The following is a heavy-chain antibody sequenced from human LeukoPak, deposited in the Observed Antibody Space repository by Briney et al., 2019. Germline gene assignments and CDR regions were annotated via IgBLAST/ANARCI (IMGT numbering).Heavy chain of an antibody. J-gene: IGHJ6*02. V-gene: IGHV3-43*02. Sequence: PGGSLRLSCAASGLTLDAYAMHWVRQAPGKGLEWVSLISGDGSITYYADSVKGRFTISRDNSKNSLFLEMNSLRSEDTALYYCGKDTPLFYHYYGIDVWGQGTTVTVSS. CDR3: GKDTPLFYHYYGIDV. CDR1: GLTLDAYA. CDR2: ISGDGSIT.